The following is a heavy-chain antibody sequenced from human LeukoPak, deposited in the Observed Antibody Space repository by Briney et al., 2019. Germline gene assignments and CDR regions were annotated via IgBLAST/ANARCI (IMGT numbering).Heavy chain of an antibody. D-gene: IGHD3-16*01. CDR2: IKSDGSST. CDR1: GITFSMSW. J-gene: IGHJ4*02. Sequence: GGSLRLSCAASGITFSMSWMHWDRQAPGKGLVWVSRIKSDGSSTGYADSVKGRFTISRDNAKNTLYLQMNSLRAEDTAVYYCARARGGDMFDYWGQGTRVTVSS. V-gene: IGHV3-74*01. CDR3: ARARGGDMFDY.